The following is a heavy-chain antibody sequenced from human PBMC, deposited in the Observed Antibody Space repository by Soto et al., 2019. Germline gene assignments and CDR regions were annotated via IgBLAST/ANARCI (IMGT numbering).Heavy chain of an antibody. J-gene: IGHJ6*02. CDR3: ARVELRYYGMDV. V-gene: IGHV4-31*03. CDR2: IYYSGST. CDR1: GGSISSGGYY. D-gene: IGHD1-1*01. Sequence: LSLTCTVSGGSISSGGYYWSWIRQHPGKGLEWIGYIYYSGSTYYNPSLKSRVTISVDTSKNQFSLKLSSVTAADTAVYYCARVELRYYGMDVWSQGTTVTVSS.